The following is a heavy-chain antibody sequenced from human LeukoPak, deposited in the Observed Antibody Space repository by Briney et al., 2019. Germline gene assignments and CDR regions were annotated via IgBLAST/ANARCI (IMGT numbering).Heavy chain of an antibody. Sequence: GGSLRLSCAASGFTFSSYAMSWVRQAPGKGLEWVSAISGSGGSTYYADPVKGRFTISRDNSKNTLYLQMNSLRAEDTAVYYCAKSPKYQPNNWFDPWGQGTLVTVSS. J-gene: IGHJ5*02. V-gene: IGHV3-23*01. CDR2: ISGSGGST. CDR1: GFTFSSYA. D-gene: IGHD2-2*01. CDR3: AKSPKYQPNNWFDP.